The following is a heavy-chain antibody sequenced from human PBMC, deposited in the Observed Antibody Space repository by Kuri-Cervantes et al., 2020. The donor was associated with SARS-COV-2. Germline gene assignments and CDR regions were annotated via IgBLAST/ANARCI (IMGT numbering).Heavy chain of an antibody. Sequence: SETLSLTCTVSGGSISSYYWSWIRQPPGKGLEWIGSIYHSGSTYYNPSLKSRVTIPVDTSKNQFSLKLSSVTAADTAVYYCARGGSGNYPNLLGYWGQGTLVTVSS. J-gene: IGHJ4*02. CDR3: ARGGSGNYPNLLGY. D-gene: IGHD4-11*01. CDR1: GGSISSYY. CDR2: IYHSGST. V-gene: IGHV4-38-2*02.